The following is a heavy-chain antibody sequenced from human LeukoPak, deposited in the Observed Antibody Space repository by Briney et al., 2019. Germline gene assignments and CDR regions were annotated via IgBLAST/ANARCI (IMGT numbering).Heavy chain of an antibody. J-gene: IGHJ5*02. CDR3: ARLRLILGYCSGGSCYSGGFNWFDP. V-gene: IGHV4-59*12. CDR2: IYYSGST. Sequence: SETLSLTCTVSGAPISSYYWNWIRQPPGKGLEWIGYIYYSGSTSYNPSLKSPVSMSIDTSNNQFSLKLSSVTAADTAVYYCARLRLILGYCSGGSCYSGGFNWFDPWAREPWSPSPQ. CDR1: GAPISSYY. D-gene: IGHD2-15*01.